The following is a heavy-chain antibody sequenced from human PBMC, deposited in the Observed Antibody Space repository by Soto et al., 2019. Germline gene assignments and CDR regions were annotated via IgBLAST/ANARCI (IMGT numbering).Heavy chain of an antibody. CDR1: GYTFTSYG. J-gene: IGHJ6*02. D-gene: IGHD2-2*01. CDR3: ARDVGLYRSSTSCYRGNYYYGMDV. CDR2: ISAYNGNT. Sequence: ASVKVSCKASGYTFTSYGISWVRQAPGQGLEWMGWISAYNGNTNYAQKLQGRVTMTTDTSTSTAYMELRSLRSDDTAVYYCARDVGLYRSSTSCYRGNYYYGMDVWGQGTTVTVSS. V-gene: IGHV1-18*04.